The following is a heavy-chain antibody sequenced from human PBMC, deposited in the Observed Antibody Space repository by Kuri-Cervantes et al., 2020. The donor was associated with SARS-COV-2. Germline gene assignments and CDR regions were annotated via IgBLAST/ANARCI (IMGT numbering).Heavy chain of an antibody. J-gene: IGHJ6*03. CDR2: IYTSGST. CDR1: GGSISSYY. D-gene: IGHD3-22*01. CDR3: ARATGRYDSSGYYPTNYYYMDV. V-gene: IGHV4-4*07. Sequence: ESLKISCTVSGGSISSYYWSWIRQPAGKGLEWIGRIYTSGSTNYNPSLKSRVTMSVDTSKNQFSLKLSSVTAADTAVYYCARATGRYDSSGYYPTNYYYMDVWGKGTTVTVSS.